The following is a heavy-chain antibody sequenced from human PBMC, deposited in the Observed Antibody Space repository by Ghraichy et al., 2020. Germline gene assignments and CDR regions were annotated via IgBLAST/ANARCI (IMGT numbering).Heavy chain of an antibody. CDR1: GYSFTAYY. CDR2: INPKRGAT. CDR3: ARGDRNSYGSFDY. D-gene: IGHD5-18*01. J-gene: IGHJ4*02. V-gene: IGHV1-2*02. Sequence: ASVKVSCKPSGYSFTAYYIHWVRQAPGQGLEWMGWINPKRGATSYAQKFQGRVTMTSDTSISTAYMEVSRLRSDDTAVFYCARGDRNSYGSFDYWGQGTRVTVSS.